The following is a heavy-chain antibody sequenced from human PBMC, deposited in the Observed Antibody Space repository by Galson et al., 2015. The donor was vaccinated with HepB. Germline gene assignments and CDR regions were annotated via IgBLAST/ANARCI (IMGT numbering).Heavy chain of an antibody. D-gene: IGHD2-8*02. J-gene: IGHJ5*02. Sequence: SLRLSCAAFGFPFNNAWMTWVRQAPGMGLEWVGRIKSKTAGETTDYAAPVKGRFTISRDDSKNRLYLQMNSLKTEDTAVYYCTTDVYYSTYWSWLDPWGQGTLVTVSS. CDR3: TTDVYYSTYWSWLDP. V-gene: IGHV3-15*01. CDR1: GFPFNNAW. CDR2: IKSKTAGETT.